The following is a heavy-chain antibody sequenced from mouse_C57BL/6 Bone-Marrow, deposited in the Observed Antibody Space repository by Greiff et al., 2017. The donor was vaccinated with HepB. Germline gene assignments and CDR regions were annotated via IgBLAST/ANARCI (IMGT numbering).Heavy chain of an antibody. CDR1: GYTFTSYW. V-gene: IGHV1-55*01. Sequence: QVQLKQPGAELVKPGASVKMSCKASGYTFTSYWITWVKQRPGQGLEWIGDIYPGSGSTNYNEKFKSKATLTVDTSSSTAYMQLSSLTSEDSAVYYCARSRELRNYAMDYWGQGTSVTVSS. D-gene: IGHD3-2*02. CDR2: IYPGSGST. CDR3: ARSRELRNYAMDY. J-gene: IGHJ4*01.